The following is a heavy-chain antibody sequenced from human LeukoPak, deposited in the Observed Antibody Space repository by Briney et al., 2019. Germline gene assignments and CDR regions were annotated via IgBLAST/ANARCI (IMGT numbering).Heavy chain of an antibody. CDR3: ASRIQLPNNYYYMDV. D-gene: IGHD5-18*01. CDR1: GGTFSSYA. V-gene: IGHV1-69*06. Sequence: SVKVSCKASGGTFSSYAISWVRQAPGQGLEWMGGIIPIFGTANYAQKFQGRVTITADKSTSTAYMELSSLRSEDTAVYYCASRIQLPNNYYYMDVWGKGTTVTVSS. CDR2: IIPIFGTA. J-gene: IGHJ6*03.